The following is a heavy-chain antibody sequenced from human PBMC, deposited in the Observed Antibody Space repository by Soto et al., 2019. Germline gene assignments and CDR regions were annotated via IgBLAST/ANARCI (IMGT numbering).Heavy chain of an antibody. V-gene: IGHV5-51*01. J-gene: IGHJ4*02. Sequence: GESLKISCKGSGYIIINHWIGWVRQMPGKGLEWLGIIYPGDSDTRYSPSIQGQVTISADKSIDTAYLQWSSLKASDTAMYYCVRLGFCDSASSYPEYWGQGTLVNVSS. CDR3: VRLGFCDSASSYPEY. D-gene: IGHD2-2*01. CDR1: GYIIINHW. CDR2: IYPGDSDT.